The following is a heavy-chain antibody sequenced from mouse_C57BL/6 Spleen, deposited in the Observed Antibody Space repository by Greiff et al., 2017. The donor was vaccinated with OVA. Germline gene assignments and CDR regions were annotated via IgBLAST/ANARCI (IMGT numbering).Heavy chain of an antibody. Sequence: EVQRVESGGGLVQPGGSMKLSCVASGFTFSNYWMNWVRQSPEKGLEWVAQIRLKSDNYATHYAESVKGRFTISRDDSKSSVYLQMNNLRAEDTGIYYCTNYDRFAYWGQGTLVTVSA. D-gene: IGHD2-4*01. CDR1: GFTFSNYW. V-gene: IGHV6-3*01. CDR2: IRLKSDNYAT. J-gene: IGHJ3*01. CDR3: TNYDRFAY.